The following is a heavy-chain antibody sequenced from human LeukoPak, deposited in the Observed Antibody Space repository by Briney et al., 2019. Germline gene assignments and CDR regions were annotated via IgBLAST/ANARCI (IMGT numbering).Heavy chain of an antibody. J-gene: IGHJ4*02. V-gene: IGHV4-34*01. CDR3: ARGRYAAAAFDY. CDR2: INHSGST. Sequence: DPSETLSLTCAVYGGSFSGYYWSWIRQPPGKGLEWIGEINHSGSTNYNPSLKSRVTISVDTSKNQFSLKLSSVTAADTAVYYCARGRYAAAAFDYWGQGTLVTVSS. D-gene: IGHD2-2*01. CDR1: GGSFSGYY.